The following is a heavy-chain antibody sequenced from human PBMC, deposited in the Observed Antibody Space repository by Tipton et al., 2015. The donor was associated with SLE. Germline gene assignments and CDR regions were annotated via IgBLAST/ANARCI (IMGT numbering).Heavy chain of an antibody. CDR1: GGSISSGGYY. D-gene: IGHD2-21*02. J-gene: IGHJ6*02. CDR2: ISDGGGT. Sequence: TLSLTCTVSGGSISSGGYYWSWIRQYPGKGLEWIGYISDGGGTNYNPSLKSRVTISIDPAKNQFSLKLTSVTAADTAVYYCARGMVTWRGAIIGVDVWGQGTSVNVSS. V-gene: IGHV4-61*08. CDR3: ARGMVTWRGAIIGVDV.